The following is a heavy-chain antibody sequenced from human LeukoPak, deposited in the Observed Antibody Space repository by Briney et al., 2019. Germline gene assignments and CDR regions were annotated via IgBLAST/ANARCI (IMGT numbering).Heavy chain of an antibody. J-gene: IGHJ3*02. CDR2: IYHSGST. Sequence: SGTLSLTCAVSGGSISSSNWWSWVRQPPGKGLEWIGEIYHSGSTNYNPSLKSRVTISEDKSKNQFSLKLSSLTAADTAVYYCAIAVAGTDAFDIWGQGTMVTVSS. V-gene: IGHV4-4*02. CDR3: AIAVAGTDAFDI. CDR1: GGSISSSNW. D-gene: IGHD6-19*01.